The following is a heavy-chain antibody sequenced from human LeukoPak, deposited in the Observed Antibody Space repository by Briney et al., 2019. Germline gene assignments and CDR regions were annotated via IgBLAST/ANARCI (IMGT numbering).Heavy chain of an antibody. V-gene: IGHV1-2*02. CDR3: AVGVPYSSSWYGGFDP. J-gene: IGHJ5*02. D-gene: IGHD6-13*01. CDR1: GYTFTGYY. Sequence: GASVKVSCKASGYTFTGYYMHWVRQAPGQGLEWMGWINPNSGGTNYAQKFQGRVTMTRDTSISTAYMELSRLRSDDTAVYYCAVGVPYSSSWYGGFDPWGQGTLVTVSS. CDR2: INPNSGGT.